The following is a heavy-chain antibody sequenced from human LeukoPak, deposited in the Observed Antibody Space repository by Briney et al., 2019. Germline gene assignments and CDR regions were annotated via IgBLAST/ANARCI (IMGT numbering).Heavy chain of an antibody. Sequence: ASVKVSRKASGYTFTGYYMRWVRQAPGQGLEWMGWINPSSGGTNFAQKFQGRVTMTRDTSISTVYMELSRLRSDDTAMFYCARGNTIFGVESDYFDYWGQGTLVTVSS. CDR2: INPSSGGT. CDR1: GYTFTGYY. CDR3: ARGNTIFGVESDYFDY. D-gene: IGHD3-3*01. J-gene: IGHJ4*02. V-gene: IGHV1-2*02.